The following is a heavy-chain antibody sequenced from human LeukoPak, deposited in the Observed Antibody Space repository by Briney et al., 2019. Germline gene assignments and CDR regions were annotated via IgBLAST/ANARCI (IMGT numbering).Heavy chain of an antibody. V-gene: IGHV4-39*07. CDR1: GDSIRSSSYY. CDR2: IYYSGST. CDR3: ARDDLYYYMDV. J-gene: IGHJ6*03. Sequence: SETLSLTCTVSGDSIRSSSYYWGWTRQPPGKGLEWIGNIYYSGSTYYNPSLTSRVTISVDTSKNQFSLKLSSVTAADTAVYYCARDDLYYYMDVWGKGTTVTISS.